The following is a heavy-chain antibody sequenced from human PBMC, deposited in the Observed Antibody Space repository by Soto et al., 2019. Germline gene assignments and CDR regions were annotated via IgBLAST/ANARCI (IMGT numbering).Heavy chain of an antibody. D-gene: IGHD3-3*01. CDR3: AREGRDYDFWSGYKPKPFDY. V-gene: IGHV3-11*01. CDR1: GFTFSDYY. Sequence: PGGSLRLSCAASGFTFSDYYMSWIRQAPGKGLEWVSYISSSGSTIYYADSVKGRFTISRDNAKNSLYLQMNSLRAEDTAVYYCAREGRDYDFWSGYKPKPFDYWGQGTLVTVSS. J-gene: IGHJ4*02. CDR2: ISSSGSTI.